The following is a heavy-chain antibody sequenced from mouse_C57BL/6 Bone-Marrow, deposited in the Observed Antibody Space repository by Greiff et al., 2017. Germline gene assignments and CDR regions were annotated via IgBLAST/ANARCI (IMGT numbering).Heavy chain of an antibody. D-gene: IGHD1-1*01. J-gene: IGHJ1*03. V-gene: IGHV3-8*01. CDR3: AREDGRSHGYFDV. Sequence: EVQLQESGPGLAKPSQTLSLTCSVTGYSITSDYWNWIRKFPGNKLEYMGYISYSGSTYYNPSHKSRISITRDTSKNQYYLQLNSVTAEDAATYCGAREDGRSHGYFDVWGTGTTVTVSS. CDR2: ISYSGST. CDR1: GYSITSDY.